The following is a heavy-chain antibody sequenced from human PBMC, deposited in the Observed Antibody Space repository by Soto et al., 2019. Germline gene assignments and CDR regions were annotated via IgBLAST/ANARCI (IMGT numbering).Heavy chain of an antibody. V-gene: IGHV1-58*01. CDR1: GFTFSGSA. CDR3: TVDTYGPDY. D-gene: IGHD2-8*01. Sequence: QVQLVQSGPEVRKPGDSVTVSCKTSGFTFSGSAVQWVRQIRGQGLEWIGWIVVGSGKAKYAPKFQQRVTISRDKSTKTTYLEVNSLRHGDTAIYYCTVDTYGPDYWGQGTLVTVSS. CDR2: IVVGSGKA. J-gene: IGHJ4*02.